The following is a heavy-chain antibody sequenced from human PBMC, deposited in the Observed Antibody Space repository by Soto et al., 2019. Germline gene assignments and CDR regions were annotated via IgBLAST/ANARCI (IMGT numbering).Heavy chain of an antibody. D-gene: IGHD3-16*01. J-gene: IGHJ5*02. V-gene: IGHV5-10-1*01. CDR1: GYSFPHYW. CDR2: IDPSKSRS. Sequence: GESLKISCKGSGYSFPHYWISWVRQMTGKGLEWMGRIDPSKSRSWYSPSIRCHVTMSVDKSINTACLQWSSLKASDTAMYYGVRLVSQDVGPWGQGTLVTVSS. CDR3: VRLVSQDVGP.